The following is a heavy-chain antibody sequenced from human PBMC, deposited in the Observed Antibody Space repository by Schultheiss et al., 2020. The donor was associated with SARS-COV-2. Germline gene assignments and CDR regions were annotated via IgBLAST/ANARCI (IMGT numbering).Heavy chain of an antibody. D-gene: IGHD2-15*01. CDR3: ARAGGVCSGGSCYLYYYYGMDV. CDR2: IYYSGST. J-gene: IGHJ6*02. CDR1: GGSISSYY. Sequence: SETLSLTCTVSGGSISSYYWSWIRQPPGKGLEWIGYIYYSGSTNYNPSLKSRVTISVDTSKNQFSLKLSSVTAADTAVYYCARAGGVCSGGSCYLYYYYGMDVWGQGTTVTVSS. V-gene: IGHV4-59*01.